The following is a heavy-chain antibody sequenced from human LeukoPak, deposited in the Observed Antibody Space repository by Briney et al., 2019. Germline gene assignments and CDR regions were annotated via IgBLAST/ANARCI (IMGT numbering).Heavy chain of an antibody. Sequence: GGSLRLSCAASGFILSNCAMTWVRQAPGKGLEWVSVIYSGGSTYYADSVKGRFTISRDNSKNTLYLQMNSLRAEDTAVYYCARGEYSSSWYDWGQGTLVTVSS. D-gene: IGHD6-13*01. CDR3: ARGEYSSSWYD. CDR2: IYSGGST. CDR1: GFILSNCA. V-gene: IGHV3-53*01. J-gene: IGHJ4*02.